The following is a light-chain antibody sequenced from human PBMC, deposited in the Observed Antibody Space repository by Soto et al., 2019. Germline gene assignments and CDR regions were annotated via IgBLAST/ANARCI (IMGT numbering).Light chain of an antibody. CDR2: AAS. J-gene: IGKJ4*01. Sequence: DIQMTQSPSSLSASVGDRVTITCRASQSISSYLNWYQQKPGKAPKLLIYAASSLQSGVPSRFSGSGSGTDFTLTISSLQPEDFATYYCQQSYSTPGNTFGGGTKVDIK. V-gene: IGKV1-39*01. CDR3: QQSYSTPGNT. CDR1: QSISSY.